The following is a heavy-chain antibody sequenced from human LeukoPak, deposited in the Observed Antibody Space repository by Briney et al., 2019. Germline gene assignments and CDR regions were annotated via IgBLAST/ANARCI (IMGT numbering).Heavy chain of an antibody. CDR2: IKQDGGQI. J-gene: IGHJ4*02. Sequence: GGSLRLSCAASEFTFSSYWMSWVRQAPGKGLEWVANIKQDGGQICYLESVKGRFTVSRDNAKNSLYLQMNSLRAEDTAVYYCARLGARQMLEYWGQGTLVTVSS. D-gene: IGHD4-17*01. CDR3: ARLGARQMLEY. V-gene: IGHV3-7*01. CDR1: EFTFSSYW.